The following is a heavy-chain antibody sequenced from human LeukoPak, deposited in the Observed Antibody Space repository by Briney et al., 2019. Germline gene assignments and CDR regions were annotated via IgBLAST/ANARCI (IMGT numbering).Heavy chain of an antibody. CDR2: ISGSGGST. CDR1: GFTFSSYG. J-gene: IGHJ6*02. D-gene: IGHD6-19*01. V-gene: IGHV3-23*01. CDR3: AKGQWLVHNYYYGMDV. Sequence: GGSLRLSCAASGFTFSSYGMSWVRQAPGKGLEWVSAISGSGGSTYYADSVKGRFTISRDNSKNTLYLQMNSLRAEDTAVYYCAKGQWLVHNYYYGMDVWGQGTTVTVSS.